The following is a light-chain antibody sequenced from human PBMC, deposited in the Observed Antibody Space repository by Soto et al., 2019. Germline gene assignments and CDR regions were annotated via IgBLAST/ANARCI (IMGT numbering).Light chain of an antibody. CDR1: QSVSSSY. J-gene: IGKJ4*01. V-gene: IGKV3-11*01. Sequence: EIVLTQSPGTLSLSPGERATLSCRASQSVSSSYLAWYQQKPGQAPRLLIYDASNRAPGIPARFSGSGSGTDFTLTISSLEPEDFAVYYCQQRSDWPSTFGGGTKVQIK. CDR2: DAS. CDR3: QQRSDWPST.